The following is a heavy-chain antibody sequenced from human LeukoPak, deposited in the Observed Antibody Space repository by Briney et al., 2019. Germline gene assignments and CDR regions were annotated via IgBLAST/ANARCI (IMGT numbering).Heavy chain of an antibody. Sequence: GGSLRLSCEASGFTFSAYYMHWVRQAPGKGLVWVSRINSDGSSTLYADSVKGRFTIPRDNGKNTLYLQMNSLRAEDTAVYYCVRSHAPYSSTWSISYYFDYWGQGTLVPVSS. CDR3: VRSHAPYSSTWSISYYFDY. V-gene: IGHV3-74*01. D-gene: IGHD6-13*01. CDR1: GFTFSAYY. CDR2: INSDGSST. J-gene: IGHJ4*02.